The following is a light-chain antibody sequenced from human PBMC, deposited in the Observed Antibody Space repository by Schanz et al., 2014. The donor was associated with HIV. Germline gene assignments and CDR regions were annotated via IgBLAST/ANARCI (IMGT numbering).Light chain of an antibody. CDR3: QQCVTYPYT. J-gene: IGKJ2*01. Sequence: IQMTQSPSTVSASVGDRVTITCRASQTIGRFLAWYQQKPGIAPVLLIYQASTLETGVPSRFSGSGSGTQFTLTISGLQPDDFATYYCQQCVTYPYTFGQGTTLDIK. CDR1: QTIGRF. CDR2: QAS. V-gene: IGKV1-5*03.